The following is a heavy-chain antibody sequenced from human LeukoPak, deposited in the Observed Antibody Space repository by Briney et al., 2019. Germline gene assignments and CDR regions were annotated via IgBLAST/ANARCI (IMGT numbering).Heavy chain of an antibody. CDR3: ARLYFRATPWAFDI. J-gene: IGHJ3*02. D-gene: IGHD1-26*01. Sequence: SETLSLTCTVSGGSISSSSYYWGWIRQPPGKGLEWIGSIYYSGSTYYNPSLKSRVTISVDTSKNQFSLKLSSVTAADTAVYYCARLYFRATPWAFDIWGQGTMVTVSS. V-gene: IGHV4-39*01. CDR1: GGSISSSSYY. CDR2: IYYSGST.